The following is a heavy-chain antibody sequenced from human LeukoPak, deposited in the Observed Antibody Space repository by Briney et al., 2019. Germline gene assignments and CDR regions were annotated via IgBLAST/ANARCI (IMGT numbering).Heavy chain of an antibody. D-gene: IGHD3-3*01. Sequence: SETLSLTCTVSGYSISSGYYRGWIRQPPGKGLEWIGSIYYSGSTYYNPSLKSRVTISVDTSKNQFSLKLSSVTAADTAVYYCARPWEEWLIAGAFDIWGQGTMVTVSS. CDR1: GYSISSGYY. J-gene: IGHJ3*02. CDR3: ARPWEEWLIAGAFDI. CDR2: IYYSGST. V-gene: IGHV4-38-2*02.